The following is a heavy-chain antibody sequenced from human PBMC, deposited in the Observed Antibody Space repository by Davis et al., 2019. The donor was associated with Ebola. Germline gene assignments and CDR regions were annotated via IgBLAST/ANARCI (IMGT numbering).Heavy chain of an antibody. Sequence: ASVKVSCKASGYTFTSYDINWVRQATGQGLEWMGIINPSGGSTSYAQKFQGRVTMTRDTSTSTVYMELSSLRSEDTAVYYCAREMIVVVVAANDFGYYYGMDVWGKGTTVTVSS. CDR2: INPSGGST. D-gene: IGHD2-15*01. J-gene: IGHJ6*04. V-gene: IGHV1-46*01. CDR3: AREMIVVVVAANDFGYYYGMDV. CDR1: GYTFTSYD.